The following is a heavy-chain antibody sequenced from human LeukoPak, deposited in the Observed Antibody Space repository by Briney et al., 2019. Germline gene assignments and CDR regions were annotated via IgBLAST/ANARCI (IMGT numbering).Heavy chain of an antibody. CDR1: GFTFSSYS. V-gene: IGHV3-21*01. CDR2: ISSSSSYI. D-gene: IGHD3-9*01. J-gene: IGHJ6*02. Sequence: GGSLRLSCAASGFTFSSYSMNWVRQAPGKGLEWVSSISSSSSYIYYADSVKGRFTISRDNAKNSLYLQMNSLRAEDTAVYYCATERPITYDILTGYEYGMDVWGQGTTVTVSS. CDR3: ATERPITYDILTGYEYGMDV.